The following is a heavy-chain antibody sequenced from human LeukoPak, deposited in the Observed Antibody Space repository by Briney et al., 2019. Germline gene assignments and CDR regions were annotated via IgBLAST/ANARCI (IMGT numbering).Heavy chain of an antibody. Sequence: SETLSLTCTVSGGSISSYYWSWIRQPAGKGLEWIGRIYTSGSTNYNPSLKSRVTMSVDTSKNQFSLKLSSVTAADTAVYYCARDCRYDSSGYYYYYGMDVWGQGTTVTVSS. CDR2: IYTSGST. V-gene: IGHV4-4*07. CDR1: GGSISSYY. J-gene: IGHJ6*02. CDR3: ARDCRYDSSGYYYYYGMDV. D-gene: IGHD3-22*01.